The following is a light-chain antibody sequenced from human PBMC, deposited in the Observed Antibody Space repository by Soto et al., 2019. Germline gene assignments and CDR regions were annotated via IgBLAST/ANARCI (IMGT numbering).Light chain of an antibody. V-gene: IGLV2-23*01. J-gene: IGLJ3*02. CDR2: EAT. CDR3: CSFAGCNSWV. CDR1: SSDVGTDDL. Sequence: QSALTQPASVSGSPGQSITISCTGSSSDVGTDDLVSWYQHHPGAAPNLMIYEATRRPSGISHRFSGSKSGNTASLTISGLQAEDEADYYCCSFAGCNSWVFGGGTKLTVL.